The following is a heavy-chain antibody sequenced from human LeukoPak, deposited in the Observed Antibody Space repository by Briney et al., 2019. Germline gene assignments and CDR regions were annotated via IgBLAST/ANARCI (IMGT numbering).Heavy chain of an antibody. CDR1: GGXFSGYY. J-gene: IGHJ4*02. Sequence: PSETLSLTCAVYGGXFSGYYWSWIRQPPGKGLEWIGEINHSGSTNYNPSLKSRVTISVGTSKSQFSLKLSSVTAADTAVYYCARGRVVGASPPVYWGQGTLVTVS. CDR3: ARGRVVGASPPVY. CDR2: INHSGST. V-gene: IGHV4-34*01. D-gene: IGHD2-15*01.